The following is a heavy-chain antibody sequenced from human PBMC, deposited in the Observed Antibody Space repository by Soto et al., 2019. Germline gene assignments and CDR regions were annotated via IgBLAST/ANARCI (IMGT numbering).Heavy chain of an antibody. Sequence: SETLSLTCTVSGGSISSSSYYWGWIRQPPGKGLEWIGSIYYSGSTYYNPSLRSRVTISVDTSKNQFSLKLSSVTAADTAVYYCARAKNYDILTGRPYYFDYWGQGTLVTVS. V-gene: IGHV4-39*01. CDR2: IYYSGST. J-gene: IGHJ4*02. D-gene: IGHD3-9*01. CDR3: ARAKNYDILTGRPYYFDY. CDR1: GGSISSSSYY.